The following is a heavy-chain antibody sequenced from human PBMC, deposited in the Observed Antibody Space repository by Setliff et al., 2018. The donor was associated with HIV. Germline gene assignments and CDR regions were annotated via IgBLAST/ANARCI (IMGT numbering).Heavy chain of an antibody. J-gene: IGHJ6*03. D-gene: IGHD2-2*01. V-gene: IGHV4-31*02. CDR2: IYYTGST. CDR3: ARATPFVVVPAAPNYYYYMDV. CDR1: SGHYY. Sequence: SGHYYWSWIRHHPGKGLEWIGYIYYTGSTYFNPSLKSRVTLSIDTSKNQFSLKLSSVTAADTAVYSCARATPFVVVPAAPNYYYYMDVWGKGTTGTVSS.